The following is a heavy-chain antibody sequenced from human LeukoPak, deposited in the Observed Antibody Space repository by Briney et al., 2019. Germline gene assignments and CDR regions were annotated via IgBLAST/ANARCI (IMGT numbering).Heavy chain of an antibody. CDR2: ISGSGGST. D-gene: IGHD3-10*01. CDR1: GFTFSSYA. Sequence: PGGSLRLSCAASGFTFSSYAMSWVRQAPGKGLEWVSAISGSGGSTYYADSVKGRFTISRDNSKNTLYLQMNSLRAEDTAVYYCARGMVRGVIGSGFYYYYGMDVWGQGTTVTVSS. J-gene: IGHJ6*02. CDR3: ARGMVRGVIGSGFYYYYGMDV. V-gene: IGHV3-23*01.